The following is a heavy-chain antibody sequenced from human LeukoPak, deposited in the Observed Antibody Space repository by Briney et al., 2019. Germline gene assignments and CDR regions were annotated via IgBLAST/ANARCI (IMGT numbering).Heavy chain of an antibody. V-gene: IGHV1-2*02. CDR1: GGTFSSYA. D-gene: IGHD1-14*01. J-gene: IGHJ4*02. Sequence: ASVKVSCKASGGTFSSYAISWVRQAPGQGLEWMGWINPDSGGSEYGQKFQGRVTFTSDTSSTTIYMEVRSLKSDDTAVYYCARDMTGGIWARATSFDHWGQGTLVTVSS. CDR3: ARDMTGGIWARATSFDH. CDR2: INPDSGGS.